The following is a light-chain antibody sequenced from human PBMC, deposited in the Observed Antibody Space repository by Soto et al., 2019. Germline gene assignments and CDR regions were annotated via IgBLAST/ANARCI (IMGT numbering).Light chain of an antibody. V-gene: IGKV3-20*01. CDR1: QSVSSSS. CDR2: GAS. Sequence: EIVLTQSAGTLSLSPGERATLSCRASQSVSSSSLAWYQQKPGQGPRLLIYGASSRATGIPDRFSGSGSGTAFTLTISRLEPEDFAVYFCLQYGSSPVTFAQGTRLEIK. J-gene: IGKJ5*01. CDR3: LQYGSSPVT.